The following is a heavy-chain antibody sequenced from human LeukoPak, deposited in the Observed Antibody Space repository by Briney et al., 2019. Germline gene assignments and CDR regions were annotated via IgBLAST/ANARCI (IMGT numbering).Heavy chain of an antibody. D-gene: IGHD3-10*01. Sequence: PGGSLRLSCAASGFTFSSYAMSWVRQAPGKGLEWVSAISGSGGSTYYADSVKGRFTISRDNSKNSLYLQMNSLRAEDTALYHCARDGSGTIPETWGQGTLVTVSS. J-gene: IGHJ5*02. CDR2: ISGSGGST. CDR3: ARDGSGTIPET. V-gene: IGHV3-23*01. CDR1: GFTFSSYA.